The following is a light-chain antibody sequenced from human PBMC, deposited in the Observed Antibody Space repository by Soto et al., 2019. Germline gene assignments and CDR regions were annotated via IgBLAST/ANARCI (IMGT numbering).Light chain of an antibody. Sequence: QSVLTQPRSVSGSPGQSVTISCTGTSSDIGGYNYVSWYQQYPGKAPKLMIYDVNKRPSEVPDRFSGSKSGNTASLTISGLQPEDEADYYCCSYAGSYTYVFATGTKVTVL. V-gene: IGLV2-11*01. CDR1: SSDIGGYNY. J-gene: IGLJ1*01. CDR2: DVN. CDR3: CSYAGSYTYV.